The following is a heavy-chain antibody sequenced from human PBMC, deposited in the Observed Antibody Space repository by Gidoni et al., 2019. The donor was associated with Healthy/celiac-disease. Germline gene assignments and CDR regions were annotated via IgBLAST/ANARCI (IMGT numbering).Heavy chain of an antibody. Sequence: QVQLVQSGAEVKKPGASVKVSCQASGYTFTSYGISWVRQAPGQGLEWMGWISAYKGKTNYAQKLQCRVTMTTDTSTSTAYMELRSLRSDDTAVYYCARVSRDYEDEYYFDYWGQGTLVTVSS. CDR2: ISAYKGKT. V-gene: IGHV1-18*01. D-gene: IGHD4-17*01. CDR3: ARVSRDYEDEYYFDY. CDR1: GYTFTSYG. J-gene: IGHJ4*02.